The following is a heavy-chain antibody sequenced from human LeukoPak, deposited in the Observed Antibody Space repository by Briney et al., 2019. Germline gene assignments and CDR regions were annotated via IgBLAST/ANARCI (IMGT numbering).Heavy chain of an antibody. CDR2: ISSSATTI. CDR1: GFTFSREW. J-gene: IGHJ4*02. CDR3: ARGGMVPD. D-gene: IGHD4/OR15-4a*01. V-gene: IGHV3-48*03. Sequence: PGGFLRLSCSASGFTFSREWMHWVRQAPGKGLEWVSYISSSATTIYYADSVKGRFTISRDNAKNSLYLQMNSLRAEDTAVYYCARGGMVPDWGQGTLVTVSS.